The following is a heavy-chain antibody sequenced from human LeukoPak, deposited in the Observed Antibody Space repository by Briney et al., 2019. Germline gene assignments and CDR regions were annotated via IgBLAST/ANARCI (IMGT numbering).Heavy chain of an antibody. J-gene: IGHJ4*02. CDR2: ISYDGSNK. D-gene: IGHD3-22*01. Sequence: PGRSLRLSCAASGFTFSSYAMHWVRQAPGKGLEWVAVISYDGSNKYYADSVKGRFTISRDNSKNTLYLQMNSLRAEDTAVYYCTFDSSRTFDYWGQGTLVTVSS. V-gene: IGHV3-30*04. CDR3: TFDSSRTFDY. CDR1: GFTFSSYA.